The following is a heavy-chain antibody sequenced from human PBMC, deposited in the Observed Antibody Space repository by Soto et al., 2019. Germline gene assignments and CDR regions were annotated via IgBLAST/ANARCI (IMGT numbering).Heavy chain of an antibody. CDR2: IYYSGST. CDR3: ARVWSMDYYDSSGEYYFDY. Sequence: SETLSLTCTVSGGSISNYYWSWIRQPPGKGLEWIGYIYYSGSTNYNPSLKSRVTISVDTSKNQFSLKLSSVTAADTAVYYCARVWSMDYYDSSGEYYFDYWGLGTLVTVSS. V-gene: IGHV4-59*01. CDR1: GGSISNYY. D-gene: IGHD3-22*01. J-gene: IGHJ4*02.